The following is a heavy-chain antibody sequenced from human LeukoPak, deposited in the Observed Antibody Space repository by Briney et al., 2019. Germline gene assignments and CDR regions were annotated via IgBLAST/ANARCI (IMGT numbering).Heavy chain of an antibody. D-gene: IGHD6-6*01. CDR3: ARAGQFLAARPITFDY. Sequence: SETLSLTCTVSGGSISNYYWSWIRQPPGKGLEWIGYIYYSGSTNHNPSLKSRVTISVDTSKNQFSLKLSSVTAADTAVYYCARAGQFLAARPITFDYWGQGTLVTVSS. CDR1: GGSISNYY. CDR2: IYYSGST. V-gene: IGHV4-59*01. J-gene: IGHJ4*02.